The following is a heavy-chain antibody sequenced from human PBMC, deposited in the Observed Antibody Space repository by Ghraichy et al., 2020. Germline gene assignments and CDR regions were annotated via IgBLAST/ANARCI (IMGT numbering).Heavy chain of an antibody. CDR1: GFTFSDAW. Sequence: SCVGSGFTFSDAWMTWVRQAPGQGLEWVGHIKSRTSGGTTDYAAPVKGRFTSSRDDSKDTVYLQMNSLKTEDAAIYYCATEFYNNGYNFWGQGTLVTVSS. V-gene: IGHV3-15*01. CDR2: IKSRTSGGTT. CDR3: ATEFYNNGYNF. J-gene: IGHJ4*02. D-gene: IGHD5-24*01.